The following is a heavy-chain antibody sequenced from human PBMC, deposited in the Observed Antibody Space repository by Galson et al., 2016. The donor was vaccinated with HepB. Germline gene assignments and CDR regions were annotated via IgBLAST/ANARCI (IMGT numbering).Heavy chain of an antibody. CDR3: ARYLSRYSSSWFLVPGRNYFDY. CDR1: GGSFSGYY. V-gene: IGHV4-34*01. Sequence: LSLTCAVYGGSFSGYYWSWIRQPPGMGLEWIGEINHSGITNYNPSLKSRVTISVDTSKDQFSLKLSSVTAADTALYYCARYLSRYSSSWFLVPGRNYFDYWGQGTLVTVSS. J-gene: IGHJ4*02. CDR2: INHSGIT. D-gene: IGHD6-13*01.